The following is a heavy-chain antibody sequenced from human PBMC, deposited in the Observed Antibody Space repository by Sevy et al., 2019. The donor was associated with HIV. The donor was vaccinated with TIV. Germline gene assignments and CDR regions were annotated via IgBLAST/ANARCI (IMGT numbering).Heavy chain of an antibody. CDR1: GYSISSGYY. V-gene: IGHV4-38-2*01. CDR2: IYHSGST. CDR3: AGNTYYYGSGSYRGTDY. Sequence: SETLSLTCAVSGYSISSGYYWGWIRQPPGKGLEWIGSIYHSGSTYYNPSLKSRVTISVDTSKNQFSLKLSSVTAADTAVYYCAGNTYYYGSGSYRGTDYWGQGTLVTVSS. J-gene: IGHJ4*02. D-gene: IGHD3-10*01.